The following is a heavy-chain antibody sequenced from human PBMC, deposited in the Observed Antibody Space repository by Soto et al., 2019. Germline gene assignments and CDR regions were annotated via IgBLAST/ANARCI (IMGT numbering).Heavy chain of an antibody. CDR3: AAWVRYFDSISEVDY. CDR2: ISSSSSTI. J-gene: IGHJ4*02. CDR1: GFTFSSYS. D-gene: IGHD3-9*01. V-gene: IGHV3-48*01. Sequence: EVQLVESGGGLVQPGGSLRLSCAASGFTFSSYSMNWVRQAPGKGLEWVSYISSSSSTIYYAVSVKGRFTISRDNDKNSLYLQMNSLRAEDTAVYYCAAWVRYFDSISEVDYWGQGTLVTVSS.